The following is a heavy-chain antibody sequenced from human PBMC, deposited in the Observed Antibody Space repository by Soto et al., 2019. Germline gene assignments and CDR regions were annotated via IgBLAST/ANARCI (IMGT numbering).Heavy chain of an antibody. J-gene: IGHJ4*02. D-gene: IGHD3-22*01. CDR2: IYYSGST. V-gene: IGHV4-61*01. Sequence: QVQLQESGPGLVKPSETLSLTCTVSGGSVSSGSYYWSWIRQPPGKGLECIGCIYYSGSTKYNPSLMSRVTISVDRSKNQFSLKLRSVTAADTAVYDCGRVRSSGDSLGYWGQGTLVTVSS. CDR1: GGSVSSGSYY. CDR3: GRVRSSGDSLGY.